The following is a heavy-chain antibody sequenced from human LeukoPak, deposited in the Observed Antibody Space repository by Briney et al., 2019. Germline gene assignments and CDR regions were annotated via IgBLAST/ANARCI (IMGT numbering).Heavy chain of an antibody. Sequence: ASVKVSCKASGYTFTRFYLHWVRQAPGQGLEWMGTINPNGGSTNYAQKLQGRVTMTTDTSTSTAYMELRSLRSDDTAVYYCARAPYADIVATIGGLDYWGQGTLVTVSS. CDR2: INPNGGST. CDR3: ARAPYADIVATIGGLDY. V-gene: IGHV1-46*01. D-gene: IGHD5-12*01. CDR1: GYTFTRFY. J-gene: IGHJ4*02.